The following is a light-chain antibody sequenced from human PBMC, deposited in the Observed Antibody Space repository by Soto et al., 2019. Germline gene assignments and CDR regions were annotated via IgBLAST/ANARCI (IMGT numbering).Light chain of an antibody. J-gene: IGLJ2*01. CDR3: TSWTTSTTMI. CDR2: DVN. CDR1: SGDIGAYNF. Sequence: QSVLTQPASVSGSPGQSITISCTGTSGDIGAYNFVSWYQQHPGKAPKLMLYDVNIRPSGVSNRFSGSKSGNTASLTISGLQAEYEADSYCTSWTTSTTMIFGGGTKVTVL. V-gene: IGLV2-14*03.